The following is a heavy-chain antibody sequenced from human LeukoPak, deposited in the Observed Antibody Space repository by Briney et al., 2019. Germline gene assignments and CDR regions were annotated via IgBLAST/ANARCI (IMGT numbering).Heavy chain of an antibody. CDR3: ARDRSSGYYYYFDY. V-gene: IGHV1-18*01. D-gene: IGHD3-22*01. Sequence: VASVKVSCKASGYXFTSYGISWVRQAPGQGREWMGWISAYNGNTNYAQKLQGRVTMTTDTSTSTAYMELRSLRSDDTAVYYCARDRSSGYYYYFDYWGQGTLVTVSS. J-gene: IGHJ4*02. CDR2: ISAYNGNT. CDR1: GYXFTSYG.